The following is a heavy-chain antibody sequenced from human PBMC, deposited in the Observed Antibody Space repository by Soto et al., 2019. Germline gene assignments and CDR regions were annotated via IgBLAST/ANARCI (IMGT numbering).Heavy chain of an antibody. V-gene: IGHV4-59*01. Sequence: PSETLSLTCTVSGGSISSYYWSWIRQPPGKGLEWIGYIYYSGSTNYNPSLKSRVTISVDTSKNQFSLKLSSVTAADTAVDYCARARGQWLVRGRVYFDYWGHGTLVTVSS. CDR1: GGSISSYY. CDR3: ARARGQWLVRGRVYFDY. D-gene: IGHD6-19*01. J-gene: IGHJ4*01. CDR2: IYYSGST.